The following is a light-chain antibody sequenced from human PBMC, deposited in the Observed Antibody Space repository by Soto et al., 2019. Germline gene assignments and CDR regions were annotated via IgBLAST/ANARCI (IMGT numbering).Light chain of an antibody. CDR2: KAS. CDR3: QQYNNYGSWT. V-gene: IGKV1-5*03. Sequence: DIQMTQSPSTLSASVGDRVTITCRASQSISAWLAWYQQKPGKAPKLLIYKASSLESGVPSRFSGSGSGTDFTLTISSLQPDDFATYYCQQYNNYGSWTFGQVTMVEIK. CDR1: QSISAW. J-gene: IGKJ1*01.